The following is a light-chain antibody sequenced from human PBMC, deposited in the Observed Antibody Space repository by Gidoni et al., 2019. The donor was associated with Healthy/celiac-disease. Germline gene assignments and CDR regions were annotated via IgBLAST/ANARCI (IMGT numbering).Light chain of an antibody. CDR1: QSISSY. Sequence: DIQMTQSPSSLSASVGDRVTITCRASQSISSYLNWYQQKPGKAPKLLLYAASSLQSGVPSRLSGSGSGTDFTRTISSLQPEDFATYYCQQSYSTLLTFGGGTKVEIK. CDR2: AAS. V-gene: IGKV1-39*01. J-gene: IGKJ4*01. CDR3: QQSYSTLLT.